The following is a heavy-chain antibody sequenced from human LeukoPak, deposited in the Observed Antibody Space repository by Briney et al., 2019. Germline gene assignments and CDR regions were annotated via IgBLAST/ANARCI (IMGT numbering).Heavy chain of an antibody. Sequence: GGSLRLSCAASGFTSSSYGMHWVRQAPGKGLEWVAFIRYDGSNKYYADSVKGRFTISRDNSKNTLYLQMNSLRAEDTAVYYCAKDRGLGAAAGIFDYWGQGTLVTVSS. CDR3: AKDRGLGAAAGIFDY. V-gene: IGHV3-30*02. J-gene: IGHJ4*02. CDR2: IRYDGSNK. CDR1: GFTSSSYG. D-gene: IGHD6-13*01.